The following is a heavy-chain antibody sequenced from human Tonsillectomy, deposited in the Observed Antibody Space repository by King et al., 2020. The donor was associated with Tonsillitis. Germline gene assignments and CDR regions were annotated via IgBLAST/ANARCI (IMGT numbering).Heavy chain of an antibody. CDR3: ARLMVYYGMDV. CDR1: GGSISSYY. V-gene: IGHV4-59*08. Sequence: VQLQESGPGLVKPSETLSLTCTVSGGSISSYYWSWIRQPPGKGLVWIGYIYYSGSTNYNPSLKSRVTISVDTSKNQFSLKLSSVTAADTAVYYCARLMVYYGMDVWGQGTTVTVSS. J-gene: IGHJ6*02. D-gene: IGHD2-8*01. CDR2: IYYSGST.